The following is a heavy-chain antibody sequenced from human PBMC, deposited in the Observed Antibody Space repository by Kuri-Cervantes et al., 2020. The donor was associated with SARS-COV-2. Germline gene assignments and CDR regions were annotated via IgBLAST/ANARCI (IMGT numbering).Heavy chain of an antibody. CDR3: ARLTPVAGLDY. CDR1: GFSLSTSGVG. Sequence: SGPTLVKPTQTLTLTCTFSGFSLSTSGVGVGWIRQPPGKALEWLALIYWDDDKRYSPSLKSRLTISKDTSKNQVVLTMTNMDPVDTATYYCARLTPVAGLDYWGQGTRVTGYS. V-gene: IGHV2-5*02. D-gene: IGHD4-11*01. CDR2: IYWDDDK. J-gene: IGHJ4*02.